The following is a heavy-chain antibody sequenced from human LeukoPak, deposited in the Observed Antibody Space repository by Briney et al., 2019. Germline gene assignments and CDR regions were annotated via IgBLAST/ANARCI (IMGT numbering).Heavy chain of an antibody. V-gene: IGHV3-7*01. J-gene: IGHJ4*02. D-gene: IGHD3/OR15-3a*01. CDR1: GFSFGNYW. CDR2: IKQDGSEK. CDR3: AREAWTGYPPYDY. Sequence: GGSLRLSCAASGFSFGNYWMTWVRQAPGKGLEWVANIKQDGSEKHFVDSVKGRFTISIDDAKKSVYLQMNSLRAEDTAVYYCAREAWTGYPPYDYWGQGTPVTVSS.